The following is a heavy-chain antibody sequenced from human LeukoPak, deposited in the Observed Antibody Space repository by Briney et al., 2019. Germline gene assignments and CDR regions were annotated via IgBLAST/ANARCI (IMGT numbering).Heavy chain of an antibody. CDR3: AREEVDSSGYYYYGMDV. Sequence: GGSLRLSCAASGFTFSSYSMNWVRQAPGKGLEWVSYISSSSSTIYYADSVKGRFTISRDNAKNSLYLQMNSLRDEDTAVYYCAREEVDSSGYYYYGMDVWGQGTTVTVSS. CDR1: GFTFSSYS. V-gene: IGHV3-48*02. J-gene: IGHJ6*02. CDR2: ISSSSSTI. D-gene: IGHD6-19*01.